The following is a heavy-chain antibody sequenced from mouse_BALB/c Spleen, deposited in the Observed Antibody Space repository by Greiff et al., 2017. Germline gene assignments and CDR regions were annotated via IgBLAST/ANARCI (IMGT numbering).Heavy chain of an antibody. Sequence: EVQLQQSGAELVKPGASVKLSCTASGFNIKDTYMHWVKQRPEQGLEWIGRIDPANGNTKYDPKFQGKATITADTSSNTAYLQLSSLTSEDTAVYYFARSNYYGSSRYFDYWGQGTTLTVSS. V-gene: IGHV14-3*02. J-gene: IGHJ2*01. D-gene: IGHD1-1*01. CDR2: IDPANGNT. CDR1: GFNIKDTY. CDR3: ARSNYYGSSRYFDY.